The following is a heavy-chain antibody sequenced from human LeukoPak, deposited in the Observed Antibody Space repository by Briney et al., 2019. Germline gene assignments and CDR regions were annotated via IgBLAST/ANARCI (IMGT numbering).Heavy chain of an antibody. CDR3: ARGIRVGYCGGDCYSQDAFDI. CDR1: GYSISSGYY. V-gene: IGHV4-38-2*01. D-gene: IGHD2-21*02. J-gene: IGHJ3*02. CDR2: IYHSGST. Sequence: SETLSLTCAVSGYSISSGYYWGWIRQPPGKGLEWIGSIYHSGSTYYNPSLKSRVTISVDTPKNQFSLKLSSVTAADTAVYYCARGIRVGYCGGDCYSQDAFDIWGQGTMVTVSS.